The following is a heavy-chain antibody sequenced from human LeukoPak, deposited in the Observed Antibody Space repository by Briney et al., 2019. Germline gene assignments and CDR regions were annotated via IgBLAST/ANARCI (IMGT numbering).Heavy chain of an antibody. J-gene: IGHJ3*02. V-gene: IGHV3-21*01. D-gene: IGHD3-22*01. CDR1: GFTFSSYS. CDR2: ISSSSSYI. Sequence: GGSLRLSCAASGFTFSSYSMTWVRQAPGKGLEWVSSISSSSSYIYYADSVKGRFTISRDNAKNSLYLQMNSLRAEDTAVYYCASLNYYYDSSGYYGNPDAFDIWGQGTMVTVSS. CDR3: ASLNYYYDSSGYYGNPDAFDI.